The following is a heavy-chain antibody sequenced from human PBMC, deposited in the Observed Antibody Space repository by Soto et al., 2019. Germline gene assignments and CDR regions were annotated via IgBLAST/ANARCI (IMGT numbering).Heavy chain of an antibody. J-gene: IGHJ4*02. CDR1: GGIFSDLG. Sequence: QVQLEQSGAEVKKPGSSIKVSCQASGGIFSDLGIHWVRQAHGQGLEWVGGIIPIYGTANYAQKFQGRVTIVADESTSTAYLELTSLRYEDTALYYCAKDSDTKRGPDYWGQGTLVTVSS. D-gene: IGHD3-10*01. CDR2: IIPIYGTA. V-gene: IGHV1-69*01. CDR3: AKDSDTKRGPDY.